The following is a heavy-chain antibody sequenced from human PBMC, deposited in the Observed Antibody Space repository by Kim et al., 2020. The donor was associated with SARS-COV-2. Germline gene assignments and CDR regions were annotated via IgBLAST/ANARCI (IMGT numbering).Heavy chain of an antibody. CDR3: AKPPQFCDYGVCHTSYFDS. D-gene: IGHD4-17*01. V-gene: IGHV3-23*01. CDR1: GFTSPTSI. J-gene: IGHJ4*02. Sequence: GGSLRLSCAGSGFTSPTSIMNWVRQAPGKGLEWVSSISGDGRETFYADSVKGRFSVSRDNSNNTLYLHMSSLSGDDTAIYFCAKPPQFCDYGVCHTSYFDSWGQGTLVTVSS. CDR2: ISGDGRET.